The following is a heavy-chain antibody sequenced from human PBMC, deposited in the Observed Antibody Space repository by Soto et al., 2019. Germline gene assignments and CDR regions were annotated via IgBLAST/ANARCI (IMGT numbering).Heavy chain of an antibody. D-gene: IGHD6-19*01. CDR2: IYYSGST. J-gene: IGHJ4*02. Sequence: SETLSLTCTVSGGSISSYYWSWIRQPPGKGLEWIGYIYYSGSTNYNPSLKSRVTISVDTSKNQFSLKLSSVTAADTAVYYCARAYAFQQWLVPGGGGYYFDYRGQGTLVTVSS. CDR3: ARAYAFQQWLVPGGGGYYFDY. V-gene: IGHV4-59*01. CDR1: GGSISSYY.